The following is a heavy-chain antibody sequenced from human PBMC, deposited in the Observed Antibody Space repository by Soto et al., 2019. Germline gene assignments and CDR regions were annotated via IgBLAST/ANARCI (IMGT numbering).Heavy chain of an antibody. J-gene: IGHJ4*02. D-gene: IGHD3-16*01. V-gene: IGHV1-18*01. CDR1: GSTLTNYA. CDR2: INTYNGNA. Sequence: QVQLVQSAAEVKKTGASVKVSCKASGSTLTNYAMSWVRPSPGQGAEWMGWINTYNGNANYAPKFQGGVTITTDTSTNTSYMELRSLTADDTAVYYCARDFTLGMCFYIYWGQVTMVTVS. CDR3: ARDFTLGMCFYIY.